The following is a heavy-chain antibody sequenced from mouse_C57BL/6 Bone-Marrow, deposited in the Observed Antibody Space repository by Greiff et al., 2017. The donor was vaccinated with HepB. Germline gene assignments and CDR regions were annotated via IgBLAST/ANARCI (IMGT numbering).Heavy chain of an antibody. Sequence: QVQLKESGPGLVAPSQSLSITCTVSGFSLTSYGVHWVRQPPGKGLEWLVVIWSDGSTTYNSALKSRLSISKDNSKSQVFLKMNSLQTDDTAMYYCARAPIYYGKSYWYLDVWGTGTTVTVSS. CDR2: IWSDGST. V-gene: IGHV2-6*03. CDR3: ARAPIYYGKSYWYLDV. D-gene: IGHD2-1*01. CDR1: GFSLTSYG. J-gene: IGHJ1*03.